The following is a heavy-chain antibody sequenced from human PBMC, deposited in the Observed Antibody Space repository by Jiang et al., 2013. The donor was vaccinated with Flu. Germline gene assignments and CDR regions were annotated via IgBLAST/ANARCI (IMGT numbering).Heavy chain of an antibody. J-gene: IGHJ5*02. V-gene: IGHV1-69*01. CDR1: GGTFSSYA. CDR3: ARAITMVRGEVKQGVRP. D-gene: IGHD3-10*01. CDR2: IIPIFGTA. Sequence: SGAEVKKPGSSVKVSCKASGGTFSSYAISWVRQAPGQGLEWMGGIIPIFGTANYAQKFQGRVTITADESTSTAYMELSSLRSEDTAVYYCARAITMVRGEVKQGVRPWGQGPWSPSPQ.